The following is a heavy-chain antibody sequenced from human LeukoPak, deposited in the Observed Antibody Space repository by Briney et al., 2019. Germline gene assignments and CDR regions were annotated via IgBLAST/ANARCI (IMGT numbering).Heavy chain of an antibody. Sequence: SETVSLTCAVSGYSISSGYYWGWIRQPPGKGLEWIGSIYHSGSTYYNPSLKSRVTISVDTSKNQFSLKLSSVTAADTAVYYCARHGYGIVVVPAAIPDAFDIWGQGTMVTVSS. CDR1: GYSISSGYY. V-gene: IGHV4-38-2*01. D-gene: IGHD2-2*02. J-gene: IGHJ3*02. CDR3: ARHGYGIVVVPAAIPDAFDI. CDR2: IYHSGST.